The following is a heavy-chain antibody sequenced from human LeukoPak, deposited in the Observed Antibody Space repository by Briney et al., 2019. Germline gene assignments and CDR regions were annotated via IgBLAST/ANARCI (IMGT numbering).Heavy chain of an antibody. CDR1: GGTFSSYA. V-gene: IGHV1-69*04. D-gene: IGHD1-26*01. Sequence: VASVKVSCKASGGTFSSYAISWVRQAPGQGLEWMGRIIPILGIANYAQKFQGRVTITADKSTSTAYMELSSLRSEDTAVYYCARETGIVGATANFDYWGQGTLVTVSS. J-gene: IGHJ4*02. CDR2: IIPILGIA. CDR3: ARETGIVGATANFDY.